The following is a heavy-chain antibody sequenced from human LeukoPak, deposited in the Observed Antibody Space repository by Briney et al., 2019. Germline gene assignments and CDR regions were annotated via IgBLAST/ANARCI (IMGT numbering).Heavy chain of an antibody. D-gene: IGHD3-10*01. CDR2: IDPSDSYT. V-gene: IGHV5-10-1*01. Sequence: GESLKISCKGSGYSFTSYWISWVRQMPGKGLEWMGRIDPSDSYTNYSPSFQGHVTISADKSISTAYLQWCSLKASDTAMYYCARHAEGTHGMDVWGQGTTVTVSS. J-gene: IGHJ6*02. CDR3: ARHAEGTHGMDV. CDR1: GYSFTSYW.